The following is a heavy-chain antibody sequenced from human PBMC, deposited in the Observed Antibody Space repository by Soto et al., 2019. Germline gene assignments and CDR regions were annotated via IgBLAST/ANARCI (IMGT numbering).Heavy chain of an antibody. J-gene: IGHJ3*01. D-gene: IGHD2-2*01. CDR2: INGDGSST. V-gene: IGHV3-74*01. Sequence: PGGSLRLSCAASGFTFSNFWMHWVRRAPGKGPVWVSRINGDGSSTSHADSVKGRFTISRDNAENTLFLQMSGLRAEDTAVYYCARAQLLPDDAFDAWGRGTVVTVSS. CDR3: ARAQLLPDDAFDA. CDR1: GFTFSNFW.